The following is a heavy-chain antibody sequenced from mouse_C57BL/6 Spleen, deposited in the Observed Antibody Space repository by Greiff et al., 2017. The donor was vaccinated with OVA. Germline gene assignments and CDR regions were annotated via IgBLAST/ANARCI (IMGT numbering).Heavy chain of an antibody. CDR2: FHPYNDDT. D-gene: IGHD2-4*01. V-gene: IGHV1-47*01. Sequence: QVQLQQSGAELVKPGASVKMSCKATGYTFTTYPIEWMKQNHGKSLEWIGNFHPYNDDTKYNEKFKGKATLTVEKSSSTVYLELSRLTSDDSAVYYCARSDDYDEGYWYFDVWGTGTTVTVSS. CDR3: ARSDDYDEGYWYFDV. CDR1: GYTFTTYP. J-gene: IGHJ1*03.